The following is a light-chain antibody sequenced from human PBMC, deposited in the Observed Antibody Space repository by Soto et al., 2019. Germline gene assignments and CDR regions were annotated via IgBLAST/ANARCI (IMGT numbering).Light chain of an antibody. CDR2: RGS. CDR1: QNIRGNE. Sequence: EVVLTQSPGTLSLSPEERATLSCRASQNIRGNELAWYQQKPGQAPRLLIYRGSSRATGIPDRFSGRGSGTDFTLTISRREPEDFAVYYCQDYGTSAPWTFGQGTKVEIK. V-gene: IGKV3-20*01. J-gene: IGKJ1*01. CDR3: QDYGTSAPWT.